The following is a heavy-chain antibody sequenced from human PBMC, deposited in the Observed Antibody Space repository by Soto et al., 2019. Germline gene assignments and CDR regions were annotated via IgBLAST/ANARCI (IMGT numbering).Heavy chain of an antibody. J-gene: IGHJ5*02. CDR2: ISSDGDIT. V-gene: IGHV3-64D*06. Sequence: GGSLRLSCSASGFTFSEYSMHWVRQAPGKGLQYVSTISSDGDITYYADSVKGRFTISRDNSKNTLYLQMNSLRPEDTAVYYCVKVSTFYDILTGYYSTNIFDPWGQGTLVTVSS. CDR3: VKVSTFYDILTGYYSTNIFDP. CDR1: GFTFSEYS. D-gene: IGHD3-9*01.